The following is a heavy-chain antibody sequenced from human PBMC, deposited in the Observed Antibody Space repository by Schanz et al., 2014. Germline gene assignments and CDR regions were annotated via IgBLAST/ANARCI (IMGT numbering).Heavy chain of an antibody. CDR1: GYTFTSYY. D-gene: IGHD3-3*01. Sequence: QVQLVQSGAEVKKPGASVKVSCKASGYTFTSYYMHWVRQAPGQGLEWMGIINPSGGSTSYAQKFQGRVTMTRDASTSTVYMELSSLRSEDTAVFFSASGEARVTSSGVVIDPMNVWGKGTTVIVSS. CDR2: INPSGGST. CDR3: ASGEARVTSSGVVIDPMNV. V-gene: IGHV1-46*01. J-gene: IGHJ6*03.